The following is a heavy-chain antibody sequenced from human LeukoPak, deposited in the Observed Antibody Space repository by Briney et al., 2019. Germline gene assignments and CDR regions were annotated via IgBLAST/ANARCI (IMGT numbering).Heavy chain of an antibody. J-gene: IGHJ4*02. CDR2: IYSGGGT. CDR1: GFIVSDKY. Sequence: PGGSLRLSCAASGFIVSDKYMSWVRQAPGKGLEWVSVIYSGGGTYYADSVKGRFTISRDNSKNTLYLQMNSLRAEDTAVYYCARVAFRSSSYISGIDYWGQGTLVTVSS. CDR3: ARVAFRSSSYISGIDY. D-gene: IGHD6-6*01. V-gene: IGHV3-53*01.